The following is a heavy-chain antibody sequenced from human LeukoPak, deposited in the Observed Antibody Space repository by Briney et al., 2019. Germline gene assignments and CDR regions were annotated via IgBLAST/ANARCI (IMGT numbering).Heavy chain of an antibody. CDR2: IYYSGST. V-gene: IGHV4-59*01. CDR1: GGSISSYY. Sequence: SETLSLTCTVSGGSISSYYWSWIRQPPGMGLEWIGYIYYSGSTNYNPSLKSRVTISVDTSKNQFSLKLSSVTAADTAVYYCARGDYGDPFDYWGQGTLVTVSS. CDR3: ARGDYGDPFDY. J-gene: IGHJ4*02. D-gene: IGHD4-17*01.